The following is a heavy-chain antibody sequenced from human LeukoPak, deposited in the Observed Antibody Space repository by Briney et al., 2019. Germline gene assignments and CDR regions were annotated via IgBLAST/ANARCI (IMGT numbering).Heavy chain of an antibody. J-gene: IGHJ6*02. V-gene: IGHV1-8*01. CDR3: ARNLGYCSSTSCYTSRGSYYYGMDV. Sequence: ASVKVSCKASGYTFTSYDINWVRQATGQGLEWMGWMNPNSGNTGYTQKFQGRVTMTRNTSISTAYVELSSLRSEDTAVYYCARNLGYCSSTSCYTSRGSYYYGMDVWGQGTTVTVSS. D-gene: IGHD2-2*02. CDR2: MNPNSGNT. CDR1: GYTFTSYD.